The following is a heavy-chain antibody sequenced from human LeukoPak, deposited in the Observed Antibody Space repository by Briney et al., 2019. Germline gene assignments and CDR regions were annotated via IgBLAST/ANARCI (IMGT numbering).Heavy chain of an antibody. CDR2: MNPNSGNT. V-gene: IGHV1-8*01. CDR3: ARGLWGYYCSGNSPLSAGLGGNFFYYKGG. D-gene: IGHD3-10*01. J-gene: IGHJ6*03. CDR1: GYTFTSYD. Sequence: GASVKVSCKASGYTFTSYDINWVRQATGQGLEWMGWMNPNSGNTGYAQKFQGRVTMTRNTSTSTAYMELSSLRSEDTAVYYCARGLWGYYCSGNSPLSAGLGGNFFYYKGGWGKGTTVTISS.